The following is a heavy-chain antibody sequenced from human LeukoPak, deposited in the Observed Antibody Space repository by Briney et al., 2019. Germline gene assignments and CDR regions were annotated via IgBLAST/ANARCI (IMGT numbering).Heavy chain of an antibody. Sequence: GGSLRLSCAASGFTFSSYAMSWVRQAPGKGLEWVSAISGSGGSTYYADSVKGRFTISRDNSKNTLYLQMNSLRAEDTAVYYCAKEPPSDYDFWSGYWAYWGQGTLVTVSS. V-gene: IGHV3-23*01. J-gene: IGHJ4*02. D-gene: IGHD3-3*01. CDR3: AKEPPSDYDFWSGYWAY. CDR2: ISGSGGST. CDR1: GFTFSSYA.